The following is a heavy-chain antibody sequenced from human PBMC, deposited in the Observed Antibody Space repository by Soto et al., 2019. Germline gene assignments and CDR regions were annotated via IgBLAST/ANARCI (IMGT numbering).Heavy chain of an antibody. CDR3: AREIVGTCSSTSCYHGRWFDP. CDR2: INPSGGST. Sequence: GASVKVSCKASGYTFTSYYMHWVRQAPGQGLEWMGIINPSGGSTNYAQKLQGRVTMTTDTSTSTAYMELRSLRSDDTAVYYCAREIVGTCSSTSCYHGRWFDPWGQGTLVTVSS. J-gene: IGHJ5*02. CDR1: GYTFTSYY. V-gene: IGHV1-46*01. D-gene: IGHD2-2*01.